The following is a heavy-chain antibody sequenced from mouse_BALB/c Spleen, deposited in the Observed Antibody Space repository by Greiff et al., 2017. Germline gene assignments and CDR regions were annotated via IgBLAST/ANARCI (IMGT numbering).Heavy chain of an antibody. Sequence: EVHLVESGGGLVQPGGSRKLSCAASGFTFSSFGMHWVRQAPEKGLEWVAYISSGSSTIYYADTVKGRFTISRDNPKNTLFLQMTSLRSEDTAMYYCAREETLRSAWFAYWGQGTLVTVSA. CDR2: ISSGSSTI. D-gene: IGHD1-1*01. J-gene: IGHJ3*01. CDR1: GFTFSSFG. V-gene: IGHV5-17*02. CDR3: AREETLRSAWFAY.